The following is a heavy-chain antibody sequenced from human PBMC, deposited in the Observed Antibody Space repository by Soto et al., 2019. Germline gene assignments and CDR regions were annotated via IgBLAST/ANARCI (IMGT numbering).Heavy chain of an antibody. CDR1: GYTFTNSG. D-gene: IGHD3-10*01. CDR3: ASDPRVSSDY. Sequence: ASVKVSCKASGYTFTNSGISWVRQAPGQRLEWMGWINAGNGNTKYSQKFQGRVTITRDTSASTAYMELSSLRSEDTAVYYCASDPRVSSDYWGQGTLVTVSS. J-gene: IGHJ4*02. CDR2: INAGNGNT. V-gene: IGHV1-3*01.